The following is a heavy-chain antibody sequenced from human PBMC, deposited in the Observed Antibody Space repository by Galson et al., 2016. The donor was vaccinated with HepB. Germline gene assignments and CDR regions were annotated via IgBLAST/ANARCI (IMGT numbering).Heavy chain of an antibody. Sequence: CAISGDSVSSTXANXNWIRQSPSRGLEWLGRTYYKSKWYNDYAVSVQSRITINPDTSKNQFSLQLESMTPEDTAVYNCARTSPFNTGTFDYWGQGTLVTVSS. J-gene: IGHJ4*02. V-gene: IGHV6-1*01. CDR1: GDSVSSTXAN. CDR2: TYYKSKWYN. D-gene: IGHD1-7*01. CDR3: ARTSPFNTGTFDY.